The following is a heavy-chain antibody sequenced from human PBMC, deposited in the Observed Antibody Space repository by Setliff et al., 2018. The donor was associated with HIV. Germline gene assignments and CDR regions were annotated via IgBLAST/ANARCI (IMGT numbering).Heavy chain of an antibody. D-gene: IGHD3-16*01. CDR1: GGSISSDTYH. Sequence: PSETLSLTCTVSGGSISSDTYHYSWIRQPAGKGLEWIGQTYSSGSTKCNPSLKSRVTISVDTSKNQFSLTLKSVTAADSAIYYCVTGPGGPVGRDPPNGYWGQGILVTVSS. CDR3: VTGPGGPVGRDPPNGY. CDR2: TYSSGST. J-gene: IGHJ4*02. V-gene: IGHV4-61*09.